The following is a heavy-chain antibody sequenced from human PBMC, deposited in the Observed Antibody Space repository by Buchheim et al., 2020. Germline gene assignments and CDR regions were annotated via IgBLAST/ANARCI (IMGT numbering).Heavy chain of an antibody. V-gene: IGHV4-34*01. D-gene: IGHD2-2*01. J-gene: IGHJ6*03. CDR2: INHSGST. CDR3: ARGGLLVRYQDYMDV. CDR1: GGSFSGYY. Sequence: QVQLQQWGAGLLKPSETLSLTCAVYGGSFSGYYWSWIRQPPGKGLEWIGEINHSGSTNYNPSLKSRVTISVDTSKNQFSLELRSVTAADTAVYYCARGGLLVRYQDYMDVWGKGTT.